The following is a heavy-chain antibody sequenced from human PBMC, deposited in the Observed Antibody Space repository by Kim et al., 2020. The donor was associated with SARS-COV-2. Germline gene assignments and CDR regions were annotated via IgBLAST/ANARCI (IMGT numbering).Heavy chain of an antibody. V-gene: IGHV4-34*01. J-gene: IGHJ4*02. D-gene: IGHD1-26*01. CDR3: ARGSRIVGAIYYFDY. Sequence: SRKSRVTISVDTSKNQFSLKLSSVTAADTAVYYCARGSRIVGAIYYFDYWGQGTLVTVSS.